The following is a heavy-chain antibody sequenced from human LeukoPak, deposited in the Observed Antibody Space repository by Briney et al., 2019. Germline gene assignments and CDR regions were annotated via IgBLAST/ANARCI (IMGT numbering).Heavy chain of an antibody. Sequence: GGSLRLSCAASVFTFNTYAMSWVRQAPGKGLECVSVISGSGGSTFYADSVKGRFTISRDNSKNTLYLQINSLTAEDTAIYYCAKSPVVVGAAVAVRFFDDWGQGTLVAVSS. J-gene: IGHJ4*02. CDR3: AKSPVVVGAAVAVRFFDD. CDR1: VFTFNTYA. CDR2: ISGSGGST. D-gene: IGHD2-15*01. V-gene: IGHV3-23*01.